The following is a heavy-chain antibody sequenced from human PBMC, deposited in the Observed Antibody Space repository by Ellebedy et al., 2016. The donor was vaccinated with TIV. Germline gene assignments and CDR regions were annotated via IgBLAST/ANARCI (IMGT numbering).Heavy chain of an antibody. CDR2: MNPNSGNT. Sequence: ASVKVSCXASGYTFTSYDINWVRQATGQGLEWMGWMNPNSGNTGYAQKFQGRVTMTRNTSISTAYMELSSLRSEDTAVYYCARVRGDSSGYYRYWYFDLWGRGTLVTVSS. D-gene: IGHD3-22*01. V-gene: IGHV1-8*01. CDR3: ARVRGDSSGYYRYWYFDL. J-gene: IGHJ2*01. CDR1: GYTFTSYD.